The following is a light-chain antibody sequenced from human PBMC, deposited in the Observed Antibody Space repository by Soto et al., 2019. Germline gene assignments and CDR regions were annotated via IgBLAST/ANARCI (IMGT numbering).Light chain of an antibody. Sequence: QSVVTQEPSLTVSPGGTVTLTCGSSTGAVTSGHYPYWFQQKPGQAPRTLICDTSNKHSWTPARFSGSLLGGKAALTLSGAQPEDEAEYYCLLSYSGARSVVFGGGTKVTVL. V-gene: IGLV7-46*01. CDR1: TGAVTSGHY. CDR2: DTS. J-gene: IGLJ2*01. CDR3: LLSYSGARSVV.